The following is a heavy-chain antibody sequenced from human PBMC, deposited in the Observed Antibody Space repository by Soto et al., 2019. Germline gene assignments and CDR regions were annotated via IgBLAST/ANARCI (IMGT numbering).Heavy chain of an antibody. V-gene: IGHV4-61*01. D-gene: IGHD3-3*01. J-gene: IGHJ6*02. CDR1: GGSVSSESHY. Sequence: TSETLSLTCTVSGGSVSSESHYWSWIRQTPGKGLEWIGYIYYTGSTNYNPSLKGRVTISVDTSKNQFSLKLSSVTAADTAVYYCARSSYDFWSGYYFSNGMDVWGQGTTVTVSS. CDR3: ARSSYDFWSGYYFSNGMDV. CDR2: IYYTGST.